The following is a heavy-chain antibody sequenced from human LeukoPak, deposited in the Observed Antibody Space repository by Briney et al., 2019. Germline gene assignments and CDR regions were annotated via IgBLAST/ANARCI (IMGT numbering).Heavy chain of an antibody. Sequence: HGESLKISCKGSGYSFTIYWIGWVRQMPGKGLEWMGIIYPGDSDTRYSPSFQGQVTISADKSISTAYLQWSSLKASDTAMYYCARRSRYCASCYNLDYWGQGTLVTVSS. CDR1: GYSFTIYW. D-gene: IGHD2-2*02. CDR3: ARRSRYCASCYNLDY. J-gene: IGHJ4*02. CDR2: IYPGDSDT. V-gene: IGHV5-51*01.